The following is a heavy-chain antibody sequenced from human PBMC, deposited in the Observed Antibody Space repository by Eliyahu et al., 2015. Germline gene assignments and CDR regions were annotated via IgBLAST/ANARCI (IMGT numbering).Heavy chain of an antibody. CDR1: HGXINXGDYY. Sequence: QLQMQESGPGLVRPSETLSLTCSVSHGXINXGDYYWAWVRQPPGKGLEWIGNVYYAGTTYSNASLRNRVTISIDTSKNQFFLKVTSVTAADTAVYYCARLTLNFSGSGYFDLWGRGTLVTVSS. J-gene: IGHJ2*01. CDR2: VYYAGTT. V-gene: IGHV4-39*01. D-gene: IGHD3-10*01. CDR3: ARLTLNFSGSGYFDL.